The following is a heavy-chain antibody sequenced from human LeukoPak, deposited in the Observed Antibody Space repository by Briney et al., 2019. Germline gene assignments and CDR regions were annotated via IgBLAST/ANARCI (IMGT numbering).Heavy chain of an antibody. CDR2: ISGDDGPT. Sequence: GGSLRLSCAASGFTFDDYAMHWVRQAPGKGLEWVSLISGDDGPTYYADSVKGRFSISRDNSKNSLSLEMNSLRTEDTAMYYCARESGKFDYWGQGTLVAVSS. J-gene: IGHJ4*02. V-gene: IGHV3-43*02. CDR1: GFTFDDYA. CDR3: ARESGKFDY.